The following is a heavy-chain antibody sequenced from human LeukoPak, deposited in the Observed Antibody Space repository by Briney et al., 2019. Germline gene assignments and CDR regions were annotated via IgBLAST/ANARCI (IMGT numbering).Heavy chain of an antibody. D-gene: IGHD6-19*01. CDR3: ARVLEGSSGQHWYFDL. CDR2: INHSGST. Sequence: SETLSLTCAVYGGSFSGYYWSWIRQPPGKGLEWIGEINHSGSTNCNPSLKSRVTISVDTSKNQFSLRLSSVTAADTAVYYCARVLEGSSGQHWYFDLWGRGTLVTVSS. CDR1: GGSFSGYY. J-gene: IGHJ2*01. V-gene: IGHV4-34*01.